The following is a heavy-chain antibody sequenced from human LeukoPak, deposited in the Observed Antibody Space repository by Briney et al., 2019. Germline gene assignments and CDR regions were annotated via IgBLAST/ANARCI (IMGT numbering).Heavy chain of an antibody. CDR2: INHSGST. J-gene: IGHJ4*02. V-gene: IGHV4-34*01. Sequence: SETLSLTCGVYGGSFSGYYWSWIRQPPGKGLEWIGEINHSGSTNYNPSLKSRVTISVDTSKNQFSLNLSSVTAADTAVYYCASFRDSSGKFDYWGQGTLVTVSS. CDR3: ASFRDSSGKFDY. CDR1: GGSFSGYY. D-gene: IGHD3-22*01.